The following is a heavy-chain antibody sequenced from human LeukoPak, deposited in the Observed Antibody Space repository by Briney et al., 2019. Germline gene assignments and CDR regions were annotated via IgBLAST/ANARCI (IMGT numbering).Heavy chain of an antibody. Sequence: GGSLRLSCAASGFTFSSYAMSWVRQAPGKGLEWVSSISSSSSYIYYADSVKGRFTITRDNAKNSLYLQMNGLRAEDTAVYYCARGYESDIVVVPAAIWGQGTTVTVSS. CDR3: ARGYESDIVVVPAAI. CDR1: GFTFSSYA. J-gene: IGHJ6*02. V-gene: IGHV3-21*01. D-gene: IGHD2-2*01. CDR2: ISSSSSYI.